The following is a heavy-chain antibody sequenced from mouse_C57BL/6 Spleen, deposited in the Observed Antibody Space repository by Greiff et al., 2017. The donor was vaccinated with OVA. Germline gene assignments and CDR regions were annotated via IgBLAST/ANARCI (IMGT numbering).Heavy chain of an antibody. J-gene: IGHJ3*01. D-gene: IGHD2-2*01. CDR2: ISSGSSTI. CDR3: ARLGYDMALAY. CDR1: GFTFSDYG. Sequence: EVKVVESGGGLVKPGGSLKLSCAASGFTFSDYGMHWVRQAPEKGLEWVAYISSGSSTIYSADTVKGRFTISRDNAKNTLFLQMTRLRSEDTAMYYCARLGYDMALAYWGQGTLVTVSA. V-gene: IGHV5-17*01.